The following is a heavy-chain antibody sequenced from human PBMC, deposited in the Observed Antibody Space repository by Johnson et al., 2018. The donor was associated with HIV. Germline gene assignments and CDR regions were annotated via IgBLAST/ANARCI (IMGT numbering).Heavy chain of an antibody. J-gene: IGHJ3*02. CDR1: GFTFSSYW. Sequence: VQLVESGGGLVQPGGSLRLSCAASGFTFSSYWMSWVRQAPGKGLEWVGRIKSKTDGGTTDYAAPVKGRFTISRDDSKNTLYLQMNSLKTEDTAVYYCTTAIVGALINAFDIWGQGTMVTVSS. CDR2: IKSKTDGGTT. D-gene: IGHD1-26*01. CDR3: TTAIVGALINAFDI. V-gene: IGHV3-15*01.